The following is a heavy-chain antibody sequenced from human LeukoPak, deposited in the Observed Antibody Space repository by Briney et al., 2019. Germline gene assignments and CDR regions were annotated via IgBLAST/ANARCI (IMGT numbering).Heavy chain of an antibody. J-gene: IGHJ4*02. CDR2: INASGTSR. Sequence: ASXXVSXKGXGYXXTTSXMXXVGQAPGQGLEWMGVINASGTSRDYAQKFQGRVTMTRDTSTNTVYMELSSLRSEDTAVYYCASPHGASYYYFDYWGQGTLVTVSS. CDR3: ASPHGASYYYFDY. CDR1: GYXXTTSX. V-gene: IGHV1-46*01. D-gene: IGHD4/OR15-4a*01.